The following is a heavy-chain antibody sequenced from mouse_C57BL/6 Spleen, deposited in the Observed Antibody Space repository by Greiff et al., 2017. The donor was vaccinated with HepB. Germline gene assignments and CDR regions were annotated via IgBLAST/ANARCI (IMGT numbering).Heavy chain of an antibody. J-gene: IGHJ1*03. CDR1: GYAFSSSW. D-gene: IGHD1-1*01. Sequence: VQLQQSGPELVKPGASVMISCKASGYAFSSSWMNWVKLRPGKGLEWIGRIYPGDGDTNCNGKFKGKATLIACKSSSTAYMQLISLTYEDSAVYFGAITTVPLYGYFDVWSKGTTVTVSS. V-gene: IGHV1-82*01. CDR3: AITTVPLYGYFDV. CDR2: IYPGDGDT.